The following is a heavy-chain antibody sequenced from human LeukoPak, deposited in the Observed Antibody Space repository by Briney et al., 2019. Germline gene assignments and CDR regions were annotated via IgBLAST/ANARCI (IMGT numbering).Heavy chain of an antibody. J-gene: IGHJ4*02. D-gene: IGHD6-6*01. CDR1: GFTFSSYG. CDR2: IWYDGSNK. CDR3: AKGASSSSILYYFDY. V-gene: IGHV3-33*06. Sequence: GGSLRLSCAASGFTFSSYGMHWVRQAPGKGLEWVAVIWYDGSNKYYADSVKGRFTISRDNSKNTLYLQMNSLRAEDTAVYYCAKGASSSSILYYFDYWGQGTLVTVSS.